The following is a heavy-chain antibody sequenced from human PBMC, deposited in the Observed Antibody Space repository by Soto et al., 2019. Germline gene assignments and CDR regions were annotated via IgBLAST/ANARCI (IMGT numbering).Heavy chain of an antibody. Sequence: QVQLQESGPGLVKPSQTLSLTCTVSGGSISSGGYYWSWIRQHPGKGLEWIGYIYYSGSTYYNPSLTGRVTISVDTSKNQFSLKLSYVTAADTAVYYCARGGEGEPDFDYWGQGTLVTVSS. CDR3: ARGGEGEPDFDY. V-gene: IGHV4-31*03. J-gene: IGHJ4*02. CDR1: GGSISSGGYY. CDR2: IYYSGST. D-gene: IGHD1-26*01.